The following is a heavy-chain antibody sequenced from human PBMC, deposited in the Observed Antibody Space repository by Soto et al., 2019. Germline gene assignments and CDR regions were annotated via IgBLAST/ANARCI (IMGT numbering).Heavy chain of an antibody. J-gene: IGHJ6*02. D-gene: IGHD6-13*01. Sequence: GGSLRLSCAASGFTISSYGMHWVRQAPGKGLEWVAVISYDGSNKYYADSVKGRFTISRDNSKNTLYLQMNSLRAEDTAVYYCAKGGSSSWDPSYYGMDVWGQGTTVTVSS. CDR2: ISYDGSNK. V-gene: IGHV3-30*18. CDR1: GFTISSYG. CDR3: AKGGSSSWDPSYYGMDV.